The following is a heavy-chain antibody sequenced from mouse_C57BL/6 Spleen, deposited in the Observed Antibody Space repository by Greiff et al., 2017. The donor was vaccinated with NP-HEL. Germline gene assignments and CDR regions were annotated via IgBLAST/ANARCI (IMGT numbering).Heavy chain of an antibody. D-gene: IGHD2-3*01. CDR1: GYAFTNYL. J-gene: IGHJ3*01. V-gene: IGHV1-54*01. CDR3: ATLYDGYRFAY. Sequence: QVQLKESGAELVRPGTSVKVSCKASGYAFTNYLIEWVKQRPGQGLEWIGVINPGSGGTNSNEKFKGKATLTADKSSSTAYMQLSSLTSEDSAVYFCATLYDGYRFAYWGQGTLVTVSA. CDR2: INPGSGGT.